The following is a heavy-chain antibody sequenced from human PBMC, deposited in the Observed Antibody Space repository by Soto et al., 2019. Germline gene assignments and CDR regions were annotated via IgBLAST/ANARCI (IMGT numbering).Heavy chain of an antibody. D-gene: IGHD1-1*01. CDR3: ARGSWDDVTGHYYMDV. CDR2: TYYSAKWYI. V-gene: IGHV6-1*01. Sequence: SQTLSLTCAISGDSVSSNSAAWNWIRQTPSRGLEWLGRTYYSAKWYINYAVSVKSRITVNPDTSKNQFSLQLNSVTPEDTAVYYCARGSWDDVTGHYYMDVSGKGTTVTVSS. CDR1: GDSVSSNSAA. J-gene: IGHJ6*03.